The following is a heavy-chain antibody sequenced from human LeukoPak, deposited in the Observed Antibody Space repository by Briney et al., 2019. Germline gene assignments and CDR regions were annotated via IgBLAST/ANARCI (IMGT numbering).Heavy chain of an antibody. J-gene: IGHJ6*02. D-gene: IGHD3-3*01. CDR1: GGTFSSYA. CDR2: IIPILGIA. CDR3: ARDLGVLRFLEWFDYYGMDV. V-gene: IGHV1-69*04. Sequence: SVKVSCKASGGTFSSYAISWVRQAPGQGLEWMGRIIPILGIANYAQKFQGRVTITADKSTSTAYMGLSSLRSEDTAVYYCARDLGVLRFLEWFDYYGMDVWGQGTTVTVSS.